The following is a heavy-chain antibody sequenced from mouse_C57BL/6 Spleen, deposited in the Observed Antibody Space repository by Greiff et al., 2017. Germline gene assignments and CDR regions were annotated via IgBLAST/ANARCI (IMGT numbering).Heavy chain of an antibody. CDR3: ARGYYYGSSYPHYYAMDY. J-gene: IGHJ4*01. D-gene: IGHD1-1*01. Sequence: QVQLQQPGAELVKPGASVKLSCKASGYTFPSYWMHWVKQRPGRGLEWIGRIDPNSGGTKYNEKFKSKATLTVDKPSSTAYMQFSRLTSEDSAVYYCARGYYYGSSYPHYYAMDYWGQGTSVTVSS. CDR2: IDPNSGGT. V-gene: IGHV1-72*01. CDR1: GYTFPSYW.